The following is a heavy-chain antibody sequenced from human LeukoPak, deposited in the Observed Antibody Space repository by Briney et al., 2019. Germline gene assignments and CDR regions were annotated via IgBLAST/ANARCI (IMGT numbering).Heavy chain of an antibody. Sequence: GASVKVSCKASGGTFSSYAISWVRQAPGQGLEWMGRIIPILGIANYAQKFQGRVTITADKSTSTAYMELSSLRSEDTAVYYCARDGLYLHGLGYCSSTSCASFDYWGQGTLVTVSS. J-gene: IGHJ4*02. CDR3: ARDGLYLHGLGYCSSTSCASFDY. V-gene: IGHV1-69*04. CDR2: IIPILGIA. D-gene: IGHD2-2*01. CDR1: GGTFSSYA.